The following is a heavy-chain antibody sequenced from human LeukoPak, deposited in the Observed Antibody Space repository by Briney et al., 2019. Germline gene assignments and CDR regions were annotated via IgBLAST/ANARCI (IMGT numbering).Heavy chain of an antibody. CDR2: ISSDGGST. CDR3: ARGRQGAKTRYFDL. Sequence: GGSLRLSCAASGIIFSNYAMHWVRQGPGKGLECISTISSDGGSTYYANSVKGRFTIPRDNSKNTLYLQMGSLRAEDMAVYYCARGRQGAKTRYFDLWGRGTRVTASS. J-gene: IGHJ2*01. CDR1: GIIFSNYA. V-gene: IGHV3-64*01. D-gene: IGHD1-26*01.